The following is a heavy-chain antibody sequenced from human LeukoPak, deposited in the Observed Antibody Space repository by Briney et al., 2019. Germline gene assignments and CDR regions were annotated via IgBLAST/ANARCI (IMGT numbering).Heavy chain of an antibody. Sequence: ASVKVSSKVSGYTLTELSMHWVRQAPGKGLEWMGGFDPEDGETIYAQKFQGRVTMTEDTSTDTAYMELSSLRSEDTAVYYCATQRWLQLYGDQYYFDYWGQGTLVTVSS. J-gene: IGHJ4*02. CDR2: FDPEDGET. D-gene: IGHD5-24*01. CDR3: ATQRWLQLYGDQYYFDY. V-gene: IGHV1-24*01. CDR1: GYTLTELS.